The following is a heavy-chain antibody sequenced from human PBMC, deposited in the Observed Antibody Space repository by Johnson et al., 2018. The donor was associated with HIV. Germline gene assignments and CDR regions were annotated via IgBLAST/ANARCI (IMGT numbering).Heavy chain of an antibody. Sequence: QVQLVESGGGVVRPGGSLRLSCAASGFTFSNYGIHWVRQAPGKGLEWVASTWFDGSKKYYSDSVRGRFIISRDNSKKTLYLQMTSLRAEDTALYFCARVAVSTAAGGVPLDIWGPGTMVTVSA. D-gene: IGHD2-2*01. V-gene: IGHV3-33*08. CDR1: GFTFSNYG. J-gene: IGHJ3*02. CDR2: TWFDGSKK. CDR3: ARVAVSTAAGGVPLDI.